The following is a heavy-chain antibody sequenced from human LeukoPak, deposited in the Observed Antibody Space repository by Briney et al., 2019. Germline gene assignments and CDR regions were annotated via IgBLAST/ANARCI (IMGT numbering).Heavy chain of an antibody. J-gene: IGHJ5*02. CDR3: ARDLSAILRNWFDP. V-gene: IGHV4-38-2*02. CDR1: GYSISSAYY. Sequence: KPSETLSLTCAVSGYSISSAYYWGWIRQPPGKGLEWIGSIYHSGSTYYNPSLKSRVTISVDTSKNQFSLKLSSVTAADTAVYYCARDLSAILRNWFDPWGQGTLVTVSS. CDR2: IYHSGST. D-gene: IGHD2-2*02.